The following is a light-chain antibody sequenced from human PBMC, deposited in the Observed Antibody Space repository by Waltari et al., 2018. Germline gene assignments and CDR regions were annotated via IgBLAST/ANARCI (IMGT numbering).Light chain of an antibody. Sequence: EIVLTQSPGTLSLSPGERATLSCRASQSVSSSYLAWYQQKPGQAPRLLIYGASSRATGIPDRFRCSGSGTDFTLTISRLEPEDFAVYYCQQRTFFGGGTKVEIK. J-gene: IGKJ4*01. V-gene: IGKV3-20*01. CDR3: QQRTF. CDR2: GAS. CDR1: QSVSSSY.